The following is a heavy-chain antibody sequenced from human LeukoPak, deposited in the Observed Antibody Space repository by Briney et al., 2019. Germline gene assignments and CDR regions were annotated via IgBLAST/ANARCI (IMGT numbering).Heavy chain of an antibody. Sequence: GASVKVSCKDSGGTFSSYAISWVRQATGQGVEWMGRIIPIFGTKNYAQKFQGRVTITTDESTSTAYMELSSLRSEDTAVYYCARNRGGFYDSSGYYYFDYWGQGTLVTVSS. CDR1: GGTFSSYA. V-gene: IGHV1-69*05. CDR3: ARNRGGFYDSSGYYYFDY. D-gene: IGHD3-22*01. J-gene: IGHJ4*02. CDR2: IIPIFGTK.